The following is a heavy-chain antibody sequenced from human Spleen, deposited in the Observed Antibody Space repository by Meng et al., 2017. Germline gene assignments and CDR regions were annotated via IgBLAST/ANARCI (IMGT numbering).Heavy chain of an antibody. D-gene: IGHD4-11*01. V-gene: IGHV4-31*03. J-gene: IGHJ4*02. CDR2: IYYSGST. Sequence: VHVQEAGPGLVKPSQTLSLTCTVSGGSINSVIYFWSWIRQRPGKGLEYIGYIYYSGSTYYNPSLKSRVTISVDTSVNQFSLKLSSVTAADTAVYYCARGPTTMAHDFDYWGQGTLVTVSS. CDR3: ARGPTTMAHDFDY. CDR1: GGSINSVIYF.